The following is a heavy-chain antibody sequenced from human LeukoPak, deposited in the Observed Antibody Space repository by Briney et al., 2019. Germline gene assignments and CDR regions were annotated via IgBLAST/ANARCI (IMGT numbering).Heavy chain of an antibody. CDR3: ARGVVVVPAARGVNWFDP. V-gene: IGHV4-38-2*02. Sequence: SETLSLTCTVSGYSISSGYYWGWIRQPPGKGLEWIGGIYHSGSTYYNPSLKSRVTISVDTSKNQFSLKLSSVTAADTAVYYCARGVVVVPAARGVNWFDPWGQGTLVTVSS. CDR1: GYSISSGYY. CDR2: IYHSGST. D-gene: IGHD2-2*01. J-gene: IGHJ5*02.